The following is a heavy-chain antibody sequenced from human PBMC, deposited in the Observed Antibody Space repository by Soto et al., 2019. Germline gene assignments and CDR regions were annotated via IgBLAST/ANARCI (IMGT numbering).Heavy chain of an antibody. CDR3: ARHESGGGSYPFDF. V-gene: IGHV5-10-1*01. CDR2: LNPKDSFA. D-gene: IGHD3-10*01. J-gene: IGHJ4*02. Sequence: GESLKISCKASGFIFTSYGLSWVRQMPGKGLEWMGMLNPKDSFANYSPSFRGHVTISPDTSVTTAYLKWSSLKASDTAIYYCARHESGGGSYPFDFWGQGTLVTVSS. CDR1: GFIFTSYG.